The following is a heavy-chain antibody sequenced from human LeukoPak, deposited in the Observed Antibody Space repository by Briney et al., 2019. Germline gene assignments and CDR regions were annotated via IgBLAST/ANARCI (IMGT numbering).Heavy chain of an antibody. D-gene: IGHD3-3*01. CDR2: INTNTGNP. V-gene: IGHV7-4-1*02. CDR3: ARDLSTTIFGVATFDY. J-gene: IGHJ4*02. CDR1: GYTFTSYA. Sequence: ASVKVSCKASGYTFTSYAMNWVRQAPGQGLEWMGWINTNTGNPTYAQGFTGRFVFSLDTSVSTAYLQISSLKAEDTAVYYCARDLSTTIFGVATFDYWGQGTLVTVSS.